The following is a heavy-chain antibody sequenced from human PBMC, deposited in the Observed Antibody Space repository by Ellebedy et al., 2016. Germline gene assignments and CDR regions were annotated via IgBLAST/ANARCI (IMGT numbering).Heavy chain of an antibody. Sequence: GGSLRLSXATSGFTFSSYAMSWVRQAPGKGLEWVSAISGSGGSTYYADSVKGRFTISRDNSKNTLYLQMNSLRAEDTAVYYCAKDLGELGGIAAVYYYGMDVWGQGTTVTVSS. CDR3: AKDLGELGGIAAVYYYGMDV. J-gene: IGHJ6*02. CDR2: ISGSGGST. D-gene: IGHD6-13*01. V-gene: IGHV3-23*01. CDR1: GFTFSSYA.